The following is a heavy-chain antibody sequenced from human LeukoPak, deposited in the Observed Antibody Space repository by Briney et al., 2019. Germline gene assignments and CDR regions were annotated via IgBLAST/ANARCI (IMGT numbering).Heavy chain of an antibody. Sequence: PSETLSLTCTVSGGSITTGSYYWIWIRQPAGKGLEWIGRIYTTGGTDYNPSLKSRVTISVDTSNNQFSLRLTSVTAADTAVYYCARAPTSSTSPSSPFDLWGQGTMVTVSS. CDR3: ARAPTSSTSPSSPFDL. CDR1: GGSITTGSYY. CDR2: IYTTGGT. V-gene: IGHV4-61*02. J-gene: IGHJ3*01. D-gene: IGHD2-2*01.